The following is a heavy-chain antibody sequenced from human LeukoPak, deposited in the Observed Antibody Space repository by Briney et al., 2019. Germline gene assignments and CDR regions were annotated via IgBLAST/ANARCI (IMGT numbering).Heavy chain of an antibody. CDR2: IYTSGST. D-gene: IGHD6-13*01. CDR1: GGSISSYY. CDR3: ARETGIAASYYYYYGVDV. V-gene: IGHV4-4*07. Sequence: PSETLSLTCTVSGGSISSYYWSWIRQPAGKGLEWIGRIYTSGSTNYNPSLKSRVTISVDTSKNQFSLKLSSVTAADTAVYYCARETGIAASYYYYYGVDVWGQGTTVTVSS. J-gene: IGHJ6*02.